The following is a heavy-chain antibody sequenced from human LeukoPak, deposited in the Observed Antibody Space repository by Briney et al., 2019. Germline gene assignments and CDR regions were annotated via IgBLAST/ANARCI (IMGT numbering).Heavy chain of an antibody. V-gene: IGHV1-24*01. J-gene: IGHJ4*02. CDR1: GDTLTEIS. CDR3: ATFCVYDLLECFES. Sequence: ASVKVSCKVSGDTLTEISMHWVRQAPGKGLEWMGGFDPEDGERIYAQKFQGRVTMTEDTSTDTAYMELSSLTSKDTAVYYCATFCVYDLLECFESWGQGTLVTVSS. CDR2: FDPEDGER. D-gene: IGHD5/OR15-5a*01.